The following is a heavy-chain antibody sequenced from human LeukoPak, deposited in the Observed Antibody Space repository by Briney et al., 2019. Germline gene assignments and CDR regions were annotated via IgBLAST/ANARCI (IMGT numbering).Heavy chain of an antibody. V-gene: IGHV4-4*07. D-gene: IGHD5-18*01. CDR3: ARRAPYSYEWSTLDY. CDR2: FYTSGST. Sequence: SETLSLTCTVSGGSISSYYWSWIRQPAGKGREWIGRFYTSGSTNYNPSLKSRVTISVDTSKNQFSLKLSSVTAADTAVYYCARRAPYSYEWSTLDYWGQGTLVTVSS. J-gene: IGHJ4*02. CDR1: GGSISSYY.